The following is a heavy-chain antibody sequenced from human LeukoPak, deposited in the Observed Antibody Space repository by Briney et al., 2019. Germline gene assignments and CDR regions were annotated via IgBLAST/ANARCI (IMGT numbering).Heavy chain of an antibody. CDR1: GYTFTGYY. D-gene: IGHD3-22*01. CDR2: INPNSGGT. Sequence: ASVKVSCKASGYTFTGYYMHWVRQAPGQGLEWMGRINPNSGGTNYAQKFQGRVTMTRDTSISTAYMELSRLRSDDTAVYYCATYYDSSGYYYVSWGQGTLVTASS. J-gene: IGHJ4*02. CDR3: ATYYDSSGYYYVS. V-gene: IGHV1-2*06.